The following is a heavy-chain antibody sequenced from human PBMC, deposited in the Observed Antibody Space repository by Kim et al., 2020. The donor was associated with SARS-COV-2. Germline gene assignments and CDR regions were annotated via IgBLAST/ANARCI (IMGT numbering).Heavy chain of an antibody. J-gene: IGHJ4*01. CDR2: IYYSGST. V-gene: IGHV4-59*01. D-gene: IGHD2-15*01. CDR1: GGSISSDY. CDR3: ARYRVSGGIDH. Sequence: SETLSLTCTVSGGSISSDYWSWIRQPPGKGLEWIGYIYYSGSTNYNRSLKSRATISVDTSKNQFSLKLSSVTAADTAVYYVARYRVSGGIDHWGHGTPGT.